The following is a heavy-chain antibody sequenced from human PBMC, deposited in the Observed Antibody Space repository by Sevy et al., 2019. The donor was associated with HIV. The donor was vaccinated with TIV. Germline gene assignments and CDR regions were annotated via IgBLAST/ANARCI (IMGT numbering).Heavy chain of an antibody. Sequence: GGSLRLSCAASGFTFNVYGMHWVRQAPGKGLQWVAFTRYDGSTKYYADSVKGRFTIFRDNSKNTLYLQMNSLRVEDTAMYYCAKDLTERYSTSSGDFDYWGQGSLVTVSS. V-gene: IGHV3-30*02. CDR1: GFTFNVYG. CDR3: AKDLTERYSTSSGDFDY. J-gene: IGHJ4*02. CDR2: TRYDGSTK. D-gene: IGHD6-6*01.